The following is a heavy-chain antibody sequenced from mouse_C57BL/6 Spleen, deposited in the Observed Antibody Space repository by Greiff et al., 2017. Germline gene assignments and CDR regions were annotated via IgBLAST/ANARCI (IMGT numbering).Heavy chain of an antibody. CDR1: GYTFTSYG. V-gene: IGHV1-81*01. D-gene: IGHD1-1*01. J-gene: IGHJ3*01. CDR2: IYPRSGNT. Sequence: QVQLKQSGAELARPGASVKLSCKASGYTFTSYGISWVKQRTGQGLEWIGEIYPRSGNTYYNEKFKGKATLTADKSSSTAYMELRSLTSEDSAVYFCARSNDGSFAYWGQGTLVTVSA. CDR3: ARSNDGSFAY.